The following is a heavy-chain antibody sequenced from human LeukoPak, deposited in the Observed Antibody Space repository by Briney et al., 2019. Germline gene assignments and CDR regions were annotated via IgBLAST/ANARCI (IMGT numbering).Heavy chain of an antibody. V-gene: IGHV1-18*01. CDR2: ISTYSGNT. D-gene: IGHD3-22*01. CDR3: ARGPIRWLLSS. J-gene: IGHJ4*02. CDR1: GYTFTSYA. Sequence: ASVKVSCKPSGYTFTSYALSWVRQAPGQGLEWMGWISTYSGNTNYAQKLQGRITMTIETSTSTAYMELSSLRSEDTAVYYCARGPIRWLLSSWGQGTLVTVSS.